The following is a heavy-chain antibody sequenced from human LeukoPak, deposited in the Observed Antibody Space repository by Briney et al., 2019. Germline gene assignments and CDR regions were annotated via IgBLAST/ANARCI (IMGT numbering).Heavy chain of an antibody. Sequence: GGSLRLSCAASGFIFSNYWMSWVRQAPGKGLEWVANIKQDGSEKYYVDSVKGRLTISRDNAKNSVYMQMNSLRAEDTAVYSCARQRRYCSGDSCYQRTFDFWGQGTLVTVSS. J-gene: IGHJ4*02. V-gene: IGHV3-7*01. D-gene: IGHD2-15*01. CDR3: ARQRRYCSGDSCYQRTFDF. CDR1: GFIFSNYW. CDR2: IKQDGSEK.